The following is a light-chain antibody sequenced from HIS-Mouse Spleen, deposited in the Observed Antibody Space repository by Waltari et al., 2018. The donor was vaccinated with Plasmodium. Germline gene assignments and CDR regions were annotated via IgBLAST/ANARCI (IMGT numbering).Light chain of an antibody. Sequence: QSALTQPASVSGSPGQSITISCTGTSSDVGSYNLVSGYQQHPGKDPKLMIYEGSKRPSGVSNRFSGSKSGNTASLTIAGLQAEDEADYYCCSYAGSSTWVFGGGTKLTVL. CDR3: CSYAGSSTWV. V-gene: IGLV2-23*01. CDR2: EGS. CDR1: SSDVGSYNL. J-gene: IGLJ3*02.